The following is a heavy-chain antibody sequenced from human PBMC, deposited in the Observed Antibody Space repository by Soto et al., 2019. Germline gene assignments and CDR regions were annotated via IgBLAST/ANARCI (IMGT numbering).Heavy chain of an antibody. V-gene: IGHV4-30-4*01. Sequence: SETLSLTFTVSGGSISGGDYYGSCIREPPGKGLESIGYIYYSGSNYYNPSLKSRVTISVDTSKNQFSLKLSSVTAADTAVYYCAREPSSGHYGMDVWAQGTTVTVSS. CDR1: GGSISGGDYY. CDR3: AREPSSGHYGMDV. J-gene: IGHJ6*02. CDR2: IYYSGSN.